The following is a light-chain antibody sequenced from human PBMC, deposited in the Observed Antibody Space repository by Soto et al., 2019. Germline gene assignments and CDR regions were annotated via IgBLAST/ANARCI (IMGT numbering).Light chain of an antibody. CDR1: QSVSSY. Sequence: EIVLTQSPGTPSLSPGERATLSCRASQSVSSYLAWYQQTPGQAPRLLIYDASTRATGIPARFSGSGSGTDFTLTISSLEPEDFAVYYCQQRSNWITFGQGTRLEI. V-gene: IGKV3-11*01. J-gene: IGKJ5*01. CDR2: DAS. CDR3: QQRSNWIT.